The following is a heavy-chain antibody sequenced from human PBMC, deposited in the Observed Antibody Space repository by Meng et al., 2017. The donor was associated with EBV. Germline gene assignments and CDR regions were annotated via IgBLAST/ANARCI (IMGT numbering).Heavy chain of an antibody. CDR3: ARVATYDYIWGSYRYNYFDY. V-gene: IGHV1-69*06. CDR1: GGTFSSYA. J-gene: IGHJ4*02. D-gene: IGHD3-16*02. Sequence: QGQLVQSGAEVKKPGSSVKVSCKASGGTFSSYAISWVRQAPGQGLEWMGGIIPIFGTANYAQKFQGRVTITADKSTSTAYMELSSLRSEDTAVYYCARVATYDYIWGSYRYNYFDYWGQGTLVTVSS. CDR2: IIPIFGTA.